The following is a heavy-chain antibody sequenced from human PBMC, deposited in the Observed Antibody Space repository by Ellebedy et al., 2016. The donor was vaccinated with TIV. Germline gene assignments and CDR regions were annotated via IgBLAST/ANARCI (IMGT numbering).Heavy chain of an antibody. D-gene: IGHD5-12*01. Sequence: AASVKVSCKASGYTFTSYAISWVRQAPGQGLEWLGWISVDNGNTKETQKLQGRLTMSTDTPTSTAYLELRSLRSDDTAVYYCARDQEWLRREKLDYWGQGTLVIVSS. CDR2: ISVDNGNT. V-gene: IGHV1-18*04. CDR1: GYTFTSYA. J-gene: IGHJ4*02. CDR3: ARDQEWLRREKLDY.